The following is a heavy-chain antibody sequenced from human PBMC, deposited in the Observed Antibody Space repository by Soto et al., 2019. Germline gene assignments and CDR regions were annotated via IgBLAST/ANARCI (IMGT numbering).Heavy chain of an antibody. D-gene: IGHD1-26*01. J-gene: IGHJ4*02. CDR1: GYTFTSYG. CDR3: AGDRGSYALDY. Sequence: QVQLVQSGAEVKKPGASVKVSCKASGYTFTSYGFSWVRQAPGQGLEWMGWISANNGNTNYAQKLQGRVTMTTDTTTSTADMELRSLRSDDTAVYYCAGDRGSYALDYWGQGTLVTVSS. V-gene: IGHV1-18*01. CDR2: ISANNGNT.